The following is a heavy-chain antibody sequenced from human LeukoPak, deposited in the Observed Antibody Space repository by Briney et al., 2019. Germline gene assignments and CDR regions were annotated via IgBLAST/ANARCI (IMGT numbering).Heavy chain of an antibody. J-gene: IGHJ5*02. CDR1: GGSISSYY. V-gene: IGHV4-59*08. CDR3: ARLIYSGGSSNWFDP. Sequence: SETLSLTCTVSGGSISSYYWSWIRQPPGKGLEWIGYIYYSGSTYYNPSLKSRVTISVDTSKNQFSLKLSSVTAADTAVYYCARLIYSGGSSNWFDPWGQGTLVTVSS. D-gene: IGHD1-26*01. CDR2: IYYSGST.